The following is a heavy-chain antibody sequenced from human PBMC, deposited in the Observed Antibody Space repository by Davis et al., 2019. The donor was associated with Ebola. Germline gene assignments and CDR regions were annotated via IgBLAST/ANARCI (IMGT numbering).Heavy chain of an antibody. J-gene: IGHJ4*02. CDR2: IYYSGST. CDR1: GGSISSYY. D-gene: IGHD6-19*01. CDR3: ARTVGIAVAGSDY. Sequence: PSETLSLTCTVSGGSISSYYWSWIRQPPGKGLEWIGYIYYSGSTNYNPSLKSRVTISVDTSKNQFSLKLSSVTAADTAVYYCARTVGIAVAGSDYWGQGTLVTVSS. V-gene: IGHV4-59*12.